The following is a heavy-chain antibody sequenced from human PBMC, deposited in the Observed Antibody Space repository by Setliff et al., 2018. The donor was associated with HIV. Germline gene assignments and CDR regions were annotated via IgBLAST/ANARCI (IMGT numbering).Heavy chain of an antibody. V-gene: IGHV4-39*02. CDR3: ARGSWVGATTPTDY. D-gene: IGHD1-26*01. Sequence: SETLSLTCTVSGGSISSSSYYWGWIRQPPGKGLEWIGEISQSGSTNYNASLKSRVTMSVDASQRQFSLNLTSVTAADTAVYYCARGSWVGATTPTDYWGRGKLVTVSS. CDR2: ISQSGST. CDR1: GGSISSSSYY. J-gene: IGHJ4*02.